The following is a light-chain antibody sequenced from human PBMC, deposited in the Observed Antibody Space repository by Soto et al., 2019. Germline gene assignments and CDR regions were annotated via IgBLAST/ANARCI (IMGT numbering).Light chain of an antibody. Sequence: EIVLTQSPATLSLSPGERATLSCRASQSVSSYLAWYQQKPGQAPRLLIYDASNRATGIPAMFSGSGSGTVFPLTSISLVPEDFVVFYCQQRSNWPLTFGGGTKVDIK. V-gene: IGKV3-11*01. CDR1: QSVSSY. J-gene: IGKJ4*01. CDR3: QQRSNWPLT. CDR2: DAS.